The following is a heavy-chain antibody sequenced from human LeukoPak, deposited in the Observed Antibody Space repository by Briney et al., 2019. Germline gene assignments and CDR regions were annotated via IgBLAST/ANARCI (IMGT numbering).Heavy chain of an antibody. J-gene: IGHJ4*02. D-gene: IGHD1-1*01. CDR1: GYSFTNYW. Sequence: GESLKSSCKASGYSFTNYWIGWVRQMPGKGLEWMAMINPGDTNIAYSPSFQGQVTISADRSINTAYLQWSSLKASDTAMHYCARPRRAERDEDFWGQGTLVTVSS. V-gene: IGHV5-51*01. CDR3: ARPRRAERDEDF. CDR2: INPGDTNI.